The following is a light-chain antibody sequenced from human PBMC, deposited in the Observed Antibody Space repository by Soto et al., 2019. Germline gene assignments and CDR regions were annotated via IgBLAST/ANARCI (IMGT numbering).Light chain of an antibody. Sequence: DIQMTQSPSTLSASEGDRVTITCRASQSIGNWLAWYQQKPGKAPQLLIYDASSLKSGVPSRFSGSGSGTEFTLTISSLQPDDFATYYCQQCNYYPWTFGQGTKVDIK. V-gene: IGKV1-5*01. CDR2: DAS. J-gene: IGKJ1*01. CDR3: QQCNYYPWT. CDR1: QSIGNW.